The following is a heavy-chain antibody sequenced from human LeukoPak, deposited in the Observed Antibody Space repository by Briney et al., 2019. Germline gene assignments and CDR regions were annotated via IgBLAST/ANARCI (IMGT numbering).Heavy chain of an antibody. Sequence: PGGSLRLSCAASGFTFSFYWMSWVRQAPGKGLEWVANIKQDGGEKYYVESVKGRFSISRDNVKNSLYLQMNSLRVEDTAVYYCARGPPLFDPWGQGTLVTVSS. CDR1: GFTFSFYW. J-gene: IGHJ5*02. CDR2: IKQDGGEK. V-gene: IGHV3-7*01. CDR3: ARGPPLFDP.